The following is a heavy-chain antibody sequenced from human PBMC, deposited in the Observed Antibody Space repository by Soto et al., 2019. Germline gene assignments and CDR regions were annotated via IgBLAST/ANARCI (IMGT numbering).Heavy chain of an antibody. J-gene: IGHJ4*02. CDR3: ARSVAVPGAHIDY. CDR2: VYYTGST. CDR1: GGSISGSY. Sequence: ASEALSLTCSVSGGSISGSYWSWIRQSPGKGLEWLGYVYYTGSTNYSPSLRSRVSISVDTSKNEFSLRLSSVTAADTAVYFCARSVAVPGAHIDYWGQGTQVTVSS. V-gene: IGHV4-59*01. D-gene: IGHD6-19*01.